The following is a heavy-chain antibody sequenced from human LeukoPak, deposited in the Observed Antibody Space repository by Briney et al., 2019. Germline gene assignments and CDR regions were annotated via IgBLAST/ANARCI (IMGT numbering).Heavy chain of an antibody. V-gene: IGHV3-23*01. D-gene: IGHD6-19*01. CDR3: AKDYLIAVAGTGSFDY. CDR2: ISGSGDST. J-gene: IGHJ4*02. Sequence: GGSLRLSCAASGFTFSSYAMSWVRQAPGKGLEWVSAISGSGDSTYYADSVKGRFTISRDNSKNTLYLQMNSLRAEDTAVYYCAKDYLIAVAGTGSFDYWGQGTLVTVSS. CDR1: GFTFSSYA.